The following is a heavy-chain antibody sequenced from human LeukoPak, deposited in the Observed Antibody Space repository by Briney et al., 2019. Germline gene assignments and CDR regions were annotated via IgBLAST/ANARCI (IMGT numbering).Heavy chain of an antibody. CDR3: AKDKVHYDSSGFSGGFGWVDY. CDR1: GFTFRSYA. Sequence: GGSLRLSCAASGFTFRSYAMSGVRQAPGKGLEGVSAISGRGGSTYYADSVRGRFTISRDNSKNTLYLQMKSLRAEDTAVYYCAKDKVHYDSSGFSGGFGWVDYWGQGTMVTVTS. V-gene: IGHV3-23*01. D-gene: IGHD3-22*01. J-gene: IGHJ4*02. CDR2: ISGRGGST.